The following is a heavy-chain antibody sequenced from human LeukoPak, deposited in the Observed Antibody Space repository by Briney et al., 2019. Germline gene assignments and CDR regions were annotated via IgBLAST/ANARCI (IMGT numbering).Heavy chain of an antibody. V-gene: IGHV4-39*07. J-gene: IGHJ6*02. Sequence: EPSETLSLTCTVSGGSISSSSYYWGWIRQPPGKGLEWIASIYYTGNTYYNPSLKSRVTISLDTSKNQFSLNLTSVTAADTAVYYCARDFGAGSYRYGMDVWGQGTTVTVSS. CDR1: GGSISSSSYY. CDR3: ARDFGAGSYRYGMDV. CDR2: IYYTGNT. D-gene: IGHD3-10*01.